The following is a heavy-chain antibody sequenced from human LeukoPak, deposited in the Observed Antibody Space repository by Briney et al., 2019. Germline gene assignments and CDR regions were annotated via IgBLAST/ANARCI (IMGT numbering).Heavy chain of an antibody. CDR1: GYTFTSYY. J-gene: IGHJ6*02. CDR3: ARGAVVPAYNYGMYV. D-gene: IGHD2-2*01. CDR2: INPSGGST. Sequence: ASVKVSCTASGYTFTSYYMHWARQAPGQGLEWMGIINPSGGSTSYAQKFQGRVTMTRDTSTSTVYMELSSLRSEDTAVYYGARGAVVPAYNYGMYVWGQGTTVTVSS. V-gene: IGHV1-46*01.